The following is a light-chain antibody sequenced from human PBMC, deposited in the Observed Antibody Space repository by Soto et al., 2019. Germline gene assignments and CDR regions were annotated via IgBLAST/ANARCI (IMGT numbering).Light chain of an antibody. Sequence: DIVMTHSPHFFAVSLRERATINCNSSQSLFYNSNNKNYLAWYQQKPGQPPKLLIYWASTRESGVPDRFSGSGYGTDFTLTISSLQSEDFAVYCCQQYNNWPITFGQGTRLEIK. CDR3: QQYNNWPIT. J-gene: IGKJ5*01. CDR1: QSLFYNSNNKNY. CDR2: WAS. V-gene: IGKV4-1*01.